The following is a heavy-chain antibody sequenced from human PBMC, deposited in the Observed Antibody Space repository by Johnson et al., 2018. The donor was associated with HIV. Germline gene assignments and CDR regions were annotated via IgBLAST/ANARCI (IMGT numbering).Heavy chain of an antibody. CDR3: ARVAYYDSSGYLGVYAFDI. CDR1: GFIFSDYY. D-gene: IGHD3-22*01. Sequence: MQLVESGGGLVKPGGSLRLSCAASGFIFSDYYMSWIRQAPGKGLEWISYISSSRSTIYYADSVKGRFTISRDNAKNSLYLQMNSLRAEDTAVYYCARVAYYDSSGYLGVYAFDIWGQGTMVTVSS. J-gene: IGHJ3*02. V-gene: IGHV3-11*04. CDR2: ISSSRSTI.